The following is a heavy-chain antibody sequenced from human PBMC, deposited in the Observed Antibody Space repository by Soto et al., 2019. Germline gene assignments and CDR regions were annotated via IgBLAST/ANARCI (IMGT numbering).Heavy chain of an antibody. CDR3: AAIRSKYYYGSGSHFDY. CDR2: IYYSGST. CDR1: GGSISSGGYY. D-gene: IGHD3-10*01. Sequence: SETLSLTCTVSGGSISSGGYYWSWIRQHPGKGLEWIGYIYYSGSTYYNPSLKSRVTISVDTSKNQFSLKLSSVTAADTAVYYCAAIRSKYYYGSGSHFDYWGQGTLVTVSS. V-gene: IGHV4-31*03. J-gene: IGHJ4*02.